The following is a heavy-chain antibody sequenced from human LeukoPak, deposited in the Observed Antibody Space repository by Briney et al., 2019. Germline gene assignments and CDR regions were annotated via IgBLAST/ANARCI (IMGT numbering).Heavy chain of an antibody. CDR2: IKKDGSEK. Sequence: GGSLRLSCAASGFTFSSHWMSWVRQAPGKGLEWVANIKKDGSEKYYVDAVKGRFTISRDNAKTSLYLQMNSLRAEDTAVYYCARDPYSGNYGNYYYYYMDVWGKGTTVTISS. CDR3: ARDPYSGNYGNYYYYYMDV. CDR1: GFTFSSHW. D-gene: IGHD1-26*01. J-gene: IGHJ6*03. V-gene: IGHV3-7*01.